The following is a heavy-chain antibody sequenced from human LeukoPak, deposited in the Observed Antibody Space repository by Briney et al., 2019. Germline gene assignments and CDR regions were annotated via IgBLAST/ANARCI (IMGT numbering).Heavy chain of an antibody. CDR1: GYTFTRFG. D-gene: IGHD6-6*01. CDR2: INTNTGNP. J-gene: IGHJ6*03. CDR3: ARDWGVEARPGYMDV. Sequence: ASVKVSCKASGYTFTRFGMNWVRQAPGQGLEWMGWINTNTGNPTYAQGFRGRFVFSLGTSVSTAYLQISSLKAEDTAVYYCARDWGVEARPGYMDVWGKGTTVTVSS. V-gene: IGHV7-4-1*02.